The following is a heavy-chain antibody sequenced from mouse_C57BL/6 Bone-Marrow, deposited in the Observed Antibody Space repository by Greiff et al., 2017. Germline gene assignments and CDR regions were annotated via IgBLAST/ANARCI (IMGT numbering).Heavy chain of an antibody. J-gene: IGHJ3*01. CDR2: IHPSDSDT. V-gene: IGHV1-74*01. CDR1: GYTFTSYW. CDR3: AIIWCAY. Sequence: QVQLKQPGAELVKPGASVKVSCKASGYTFTSYWMHLVKQRPGQGLEWIGMIHPSDSDTNYNQKFKGKATLTVDKSSSTAFMQLSSLTSEDSAVYYCAIIWCAYWGQGTLVTVSA.